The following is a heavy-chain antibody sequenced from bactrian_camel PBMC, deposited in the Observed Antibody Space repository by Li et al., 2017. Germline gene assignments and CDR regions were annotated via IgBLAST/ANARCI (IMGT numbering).Heavy chain of an antibody. J-gene: IGHJ4*01. CDR2: SNRGASST. V-gene: IGHV3S1*01. CDR1: RVTYTSSTDC. CDR3: VQGVYWSTYGAIFRHQ. Sequence: HVQLVESGGGSVQAGGSLRLSCAASRVTYTSSTDCMAWFRQAPGKEREGVAISNRGASSTGYADSVKGRFTISRDNGKNTLYLQLNSLAAEDTAMYYCVQGVYWSTYGAIFRHQRGQGTQVTVS. D-gene: IGHD8*01.